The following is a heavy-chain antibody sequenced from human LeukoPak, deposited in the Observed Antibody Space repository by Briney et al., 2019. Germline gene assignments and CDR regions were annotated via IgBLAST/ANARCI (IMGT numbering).Heavy chain of an antibody. CDR2: INPNSGGT. Sequence: ASVKVSCKASGYTFTGSYMYWVRQAPGQGLEWMGWINPNSGGTNYAQTLQGRVTMTRDTSISTAYMELTSLRSDDTAVYYCARERPDSSGWFDYWGQGTLVTVSS. CDR3: ARERPDSSGWFDY. D-gene: IGHD6-19*01. V-gene: IGHV1-2*02. CDR1: GYTFTGSY. J-gene: IGHJ4*02.